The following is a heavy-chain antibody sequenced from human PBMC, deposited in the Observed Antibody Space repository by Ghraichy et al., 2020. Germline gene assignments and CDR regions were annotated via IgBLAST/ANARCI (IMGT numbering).Heavy chain of an antibody. D-gene: IGHD2-21*01. V-gene: IGHV4-4*07. CDR2: IYTSGST. CDR3: ARGGIHFYYYGMDV. Sequence: SETLSLTCTVSGGSISSYYWNWIRQPAGKGLEWIGRIYTSGSTNYNPSLKSRVTMSVDTSKNQFSLKLSSVTAADTAVYYCARGGIHFYYYGMDVWGQGTTVTVSS. J-gene: IGHJ6*02. CDR1: GGSISSYY.